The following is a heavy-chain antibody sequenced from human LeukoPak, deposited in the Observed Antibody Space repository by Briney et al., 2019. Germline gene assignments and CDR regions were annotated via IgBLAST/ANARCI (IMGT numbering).Heavy chain of an antibody. J-gene: IGHJ5*02. V-gene: IGHV3-74*01. CDR1: GFTFSSYW. Sequence: PGGSLRLSCAASGFTFSSYWMHWVRQAPGKGLVWVSRINSDGSRITYADSVKGRFTFSRDNAKNMVYLQMNSLRAEDTAVYYCAAAFSSWFEPWGQGTLVTVSS. CDR2: INSDGSRI. CDR3: AAAFSSWFEP. D-gene: IGHD3-3*02.